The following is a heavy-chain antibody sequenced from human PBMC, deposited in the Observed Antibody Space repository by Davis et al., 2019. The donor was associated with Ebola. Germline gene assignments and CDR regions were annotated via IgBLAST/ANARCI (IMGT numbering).Heavy chain of an antibody. Sequence: AASVKVSCKASGYTFTNYGITWVRQAPGQGLEWMGWINPHNGNTNYAQNVQGRVIMTSDTATTTAYMELSSLRSEDTAIYYCAAGGVGGGFDIWGQGTMVTVSS. CDR2: INPHNGNT. J-gene: IGHJ3*02. V-gene: IGHV1-18*04. CDR3: AAGGVGGGFDI. CDR1: GYTFTNYG. D-gene: IGHD2-15*01.